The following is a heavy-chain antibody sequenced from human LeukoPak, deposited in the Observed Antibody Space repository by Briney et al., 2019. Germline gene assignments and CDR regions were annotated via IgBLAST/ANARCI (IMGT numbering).Heavy chain of an antibody. J-gene: IGHJ4*02. Sequence: SQTLSLTCAISGDSVSSNSAAWNWIRQSPSRGLEWLGRTYYRSKWYNHYAIAVKSRITINPDTPNNQFSLQLNSVTPEDTAVYYCARGNSGFIDSWGQGTLVTVSS. CDR3: ARGNSGFIDS. V-gene: IGHV6-1*01. CDR1: GDSVSSNSAA. D-gene: IGHD6-19*01. CDR2: TYYRSKWYN.